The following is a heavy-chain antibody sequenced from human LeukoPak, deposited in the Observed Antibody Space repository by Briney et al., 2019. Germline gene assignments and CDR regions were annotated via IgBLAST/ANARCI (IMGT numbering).Heavy chain of an antibody. CDR3: ARGGLYWFDP. J-gene: IGHJ5*02. CDR2: INHSGST. V-gene: IGHV4-34*01. Sequence: PSETLSLTRAVYGGSFSGYYWSWIRQPPGKGLEWIGEINHSGSTNYNPSLKSRVTISVDTSKNQFSLKLSSVTAADTAVYYCARGGLYWFDPWGQGTLVTVSS. CDR1: GGSFSGYY.